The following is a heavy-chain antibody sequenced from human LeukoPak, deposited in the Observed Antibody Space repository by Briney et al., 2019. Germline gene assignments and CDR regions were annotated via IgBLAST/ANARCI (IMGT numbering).Heavy chain of an antibody. D-gene: IGHD1-26*01. CDR1: GFTFSSYG. V-gene: IGHV3-33*06. Sequence: GGSLRLSCAASGFTFSSYGMHRVRQAPGTGLGWVAVIWYDGSNKYYADSVKGRFTISRDNSKNTLYLQMNSLRAEDTAVYYCAKDGHGTSGSYYPDYFDYWGQGTLVTVSS. J-gene: IGHJ4*02. CDR3: AKDGHGTSGSYYPDYFDY. CDR2: IWYDGSNK.